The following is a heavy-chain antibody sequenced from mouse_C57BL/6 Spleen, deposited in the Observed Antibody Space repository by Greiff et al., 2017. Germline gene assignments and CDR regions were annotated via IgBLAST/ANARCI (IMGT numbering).Heavy chain of an antibody. CDR2: IHPNSGST. CDR3: ARLLRYEAWFAY. J-gene: IGHJ3*01. Sequence: QVQLQQPGAELVKPGASVKLSCKASGYTFTSYWMHWVKQRPGQGLEWIGMIHPNSGSTNYNEKFKSKATLTVDKSTSTAYMQLSSLTSEDSAVYYCARLLRYEAWFAYWGQGTLVTVSA. V-gene: IGHV1-64*01. CDR1: GYTFTSYW. D-gene: IGHD1-1*01.